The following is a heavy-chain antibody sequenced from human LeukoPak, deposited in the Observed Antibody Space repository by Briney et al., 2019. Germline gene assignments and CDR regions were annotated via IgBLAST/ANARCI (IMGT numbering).Heavy chain of an antibody. CDR2: IYSGGST. Sequence: PGGSLRLSCAASGFTVSSNYMSWVRQAPGKGLEWVSVIYSGGSTYYADSVKGRFTISRDNSKNTLYLQMNSLRAEDTAVYYCASQWIQLNYYYGMDVWGQGTTVTVSS. V-gene: IGHV3-53*01. CDR3: ASQWIQLNYYYGMDV. J-gene: IGHJ6*02. D-gene: IGHD5-18*01. CDR1: GFTVSSNY.